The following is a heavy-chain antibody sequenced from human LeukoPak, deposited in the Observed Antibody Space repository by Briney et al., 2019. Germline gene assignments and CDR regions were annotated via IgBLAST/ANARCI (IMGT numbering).Heavy chain of an antibody. CDR1: GFTVSSNY. CDR2: ISSSSSYI. D-gene: IGHD1-26*01. V-gene: IGHV3-21*01. Sequence: GGSLRLSCAASGFTVSSNYMSWVRQAPGKGLEWVSSISSSSSYIYYADSVKGRFTISRDNAKNSLYLQMNSLRAEDTAVYYCAREGYSGSYLDYWGQGTLVTVSS. CDR3: AREGYSGSYLDY. J-gene: IGHJ4*02.